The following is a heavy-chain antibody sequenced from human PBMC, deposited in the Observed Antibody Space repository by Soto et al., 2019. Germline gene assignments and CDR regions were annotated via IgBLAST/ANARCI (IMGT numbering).Heavy chain of an antibody. CDR3: AKGVNDFWSGYYLPSGYYYYGMDV. D-gene: IGHD3-3*01. V-gene: IGHV3-23*01. J-gene: IGHJ6*02. CDR1: GFTFSSYA. Sequence: GGSLRLSCAASGFTFSSYAMSWVRQAPGKGLEWVSAISGSGGSTYYADTVKGRFTISRDNSKNTLYLQMNSLRAEDTAVYYCAKGVNDFWSGYYLPSGYYYYGMDVWGQGTTVTVSS. CDR2: ISGSGGST.